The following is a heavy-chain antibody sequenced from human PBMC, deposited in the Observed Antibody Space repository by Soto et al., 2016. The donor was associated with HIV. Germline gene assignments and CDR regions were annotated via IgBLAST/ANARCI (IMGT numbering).Heavy chain of an antibody. CDR1: GGTFSSYA. D-gene: IGHD3-10*01. J-gene: IGHJ3*02. CDR2: IIPIFDTT. Sequence: QVQLVQSGAEVKKPGSSVKVSCKASGGTFSSYAISWVRQAPGQGLEWMGGIIPIFDTTNYAQKFQDRVTITADESTSTAYMELSSLRSEDTAVYYCAKRLVSGSYYLDTFDIWGQGTMVTVSS. V-gene: IGHV1-69*01. CDR3: AKRLVSGSYYLDTFDI.